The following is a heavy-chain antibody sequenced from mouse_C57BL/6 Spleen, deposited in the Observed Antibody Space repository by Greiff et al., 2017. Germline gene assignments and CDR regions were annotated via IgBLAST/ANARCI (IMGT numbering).Heavy chain of an antibody. CDR2: INPSTGNT. CDR3: ARDKNFIARWAY. J-gene: IGHJ3*01. Sequence: VQLQQSVPELVRPGASVKISCKASGYYITDSYMHWVKQSPEQSLEWIGKINPSTGNTTYNQKFQAKATLTADTSSNTAYMQLKSLTSEDSAVYYCARDKNFIARWAYWGQGTLVTVSA. CDR1: GYYITDSY. D-gene: IGHD1-1*01. V-gene: IGHV1-42*01.